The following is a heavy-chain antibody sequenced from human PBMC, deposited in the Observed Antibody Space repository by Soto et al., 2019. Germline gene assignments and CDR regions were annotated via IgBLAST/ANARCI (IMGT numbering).Heavy chain of an antibody. CDR1: GYTFTSYA. CDR3: ARSGGEEQLVPSSPIYGMDV. CDR2: INAGNGNT. V-gene: IGHV1-3*01. D-gene: IGHD6-6*01. J-gene: IGHJ6*02. Sequence: ASVKVSCKASGYTFTSYAMHWVRQGPGQRLEWMGWINAGNGNTKYSQKFQGRVTITRDTSASTAYMELSSLRSEDTAVYYCARSGGEEQLVPSSPIYGMDVWGQGTTVTVSS.